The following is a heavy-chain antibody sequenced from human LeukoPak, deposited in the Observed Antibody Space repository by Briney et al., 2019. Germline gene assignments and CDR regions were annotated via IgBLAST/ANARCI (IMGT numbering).Heavy chain of an antibody. CDR2: IYYSGST. CDR1: GGSISSYY. J-gene: IGHJ4*02. V-gene: IGHV4-59*01. Sequence: PSETLSLTCTVSGGSISSYYWSWIRQPPGKGLEWIGYIYYSGSTNYNPSLKSRVTISVDTSKNQSSLKLSSVTAADTAVYYCARYFYPYYYDTPYFDYWGQGTLVTVSS. CDR3: ARYFYPYYYDTPYFDY. D-gene: IGHD3-22*01.